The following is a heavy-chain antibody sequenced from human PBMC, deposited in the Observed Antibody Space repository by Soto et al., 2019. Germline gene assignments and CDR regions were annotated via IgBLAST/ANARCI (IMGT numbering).Heavy chain of an antibody. CDR2: ISSSSSTI. CDR1: GFTFSSYS. CDR3: ARDGIVLRFLEWFPYWFDP. D-gene: IGHD3-3*01. V-gene: IGHV3-48*02. Sequence: LRLSCAASGFTFSSYSMNWVRQAPGKGLEWVSYISSSSSTIYYADSVKGRFTISRDNAKNSLYLQMNSLRDEDTAVYYCARDGIVLRFLEWFPYWFDPWGQGTLVTVSS. J-gene: IGHJ5*02.